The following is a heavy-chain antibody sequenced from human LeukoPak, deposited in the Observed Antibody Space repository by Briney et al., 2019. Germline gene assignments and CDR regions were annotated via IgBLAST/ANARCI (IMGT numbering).Heavy chain of an antibody. CDR1: GGSVSSYC. CDR2: IYYSGSN. J-gene: IGHJ4*02. V-gene: IGHV4-59*02. Sequence: SETLSLTCTVSGGSVSSYCWSWIRQPPGKGLDSIRYIYYSGSNNYNPSLTSRVTLSVDTSKNKFSLKLSSVTAADTAVYYCARNYYGSGSLDYWGQGNLVTV. D-gene: IGHD3-10*01. CDR3: ARNYYGSGSLDY.